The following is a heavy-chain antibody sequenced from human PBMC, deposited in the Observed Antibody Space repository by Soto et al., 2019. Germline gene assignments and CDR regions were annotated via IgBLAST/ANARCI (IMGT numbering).Heavy chain of an antibody. D-gene: IGHD1-26*01. V-gene: IGHV1-8*01. J-gene: IGHJ5*02. CDR2: MNPNSGNT. CDR3: ARGSENGIYSGSYLRPLNWFDP. Sequence: ASVKVSCKASGYTFTSYDINWVRQATGQGLEWMGWMNPNSGNTGYAQKFQGRVTMTRNTSISTAYMELSSLRSEDTAVYYCARGSENGIYSGSYLRPLNWFDPWGQGTLVTVSS. CDR1: GYTFTSYD.